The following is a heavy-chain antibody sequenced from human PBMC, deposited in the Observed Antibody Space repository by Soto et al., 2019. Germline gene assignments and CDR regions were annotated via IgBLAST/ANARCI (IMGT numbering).Heavy chain of an antibody. CDR3: ARDSGMIRGSYGVDV. V-gene: IGHV3-53*01. CDR2: IYRSGAT. CDR1: GFTVTSSY. D-gene: IGHD3-10*01. J-gene: IGHJ6*02. Sequence: VGSLRLSCAASGFTVTSSYMTWVRQAPGKGLEWVSVIYRSGATYYPDSVRGRFTASRDYSHNTLYPQMDSLRVEDTAVYYCARDSGMIRGSYGVDVWGPGTTVTVSS.